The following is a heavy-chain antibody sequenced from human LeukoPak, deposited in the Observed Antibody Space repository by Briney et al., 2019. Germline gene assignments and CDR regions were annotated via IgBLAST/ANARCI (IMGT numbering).Heavy chain of an antibody. D-gene: IGHD2-21*01. CDR3: ARRNCGGDCYESMIDWYFDL. CDR2: IFDSGRS. J-gene: IGHJ2*01. CDR1: GASTARSAPE. V-gene: IGHV4-39*01. Sequence: PQSLSPTCTLAGASTARSAPEWGWPRQSPGRGMEWFGRIFDSGRSYHTPSLKSRVTFSVATSKNQFSLTLSSATAADTAVYYWARRNCGGDCYESMIDWYFDLWGRGTLVTVSS.